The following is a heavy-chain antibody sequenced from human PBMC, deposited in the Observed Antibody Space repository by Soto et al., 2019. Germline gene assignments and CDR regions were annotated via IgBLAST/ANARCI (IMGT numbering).Heavy chain of an antibody. D-gene: IGHD3-10*01. Sequence: PXVSLRLSFAASGFTFSSYAMSWVRQAPGKGLEWVSAISGSGGSTYYADSVKGRFTISRDNSKNTLYLQMNSLRAEDTAVYYCAKAPLGDQARRRNWFDPCGQGTLVTVSS. V-gene: IGHV3-23*01. CDR2: ISGSGGST. CDR3: AKAPLGDQARRRNWFDP. J-gene: IGHJ5*02. CDR1: GFTFSSYA.